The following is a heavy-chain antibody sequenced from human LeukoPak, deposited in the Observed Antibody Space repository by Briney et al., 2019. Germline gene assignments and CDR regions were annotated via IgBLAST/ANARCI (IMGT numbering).Heavy chain of an antibody. D-gene: IGHD2-2*02. CDR3: ARKAPRYCSSTSCYTGSPPDY. CDR1: GYTFTSYG. J-gene: IGHJ4*02. CDR2: ISAYNGNT. Sequence: ASVKVSCKASGYTFTSYGISWVRQAPGQGLEWMGWISAYNGNTNYAQKLQGRVTMTTDTSTSTAYMELRSLRSDDTAVYYCARKAPRYCSSTSCYTGSPPDYWGQGTLVTVSS. V-gene: IGHV1-18*01.